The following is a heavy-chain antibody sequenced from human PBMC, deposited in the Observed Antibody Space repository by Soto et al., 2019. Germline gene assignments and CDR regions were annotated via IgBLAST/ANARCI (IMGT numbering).Heavy chain of an antibody. CDR3: ARGSDCSSTSCYESYYYYGMDV. CDR2: INAGNGNT. Sequence: QVQLVQSGAEVKKPGASVKVSCKASGYTFTSYAMHWVRQAPGQRLEWMGWINAGNGNTKYSQKCQGRVTITRDTSASTAYMELSSLRSDDTAVYYCARGSDCSSTSCYESYYYYGMDVWGQGTTVTVSS. V-gene: IGHV1-3*01. D-gene: IGHD2-2*01. J-gene: IGHJ6*02. CDR1: GYTFTSYA.